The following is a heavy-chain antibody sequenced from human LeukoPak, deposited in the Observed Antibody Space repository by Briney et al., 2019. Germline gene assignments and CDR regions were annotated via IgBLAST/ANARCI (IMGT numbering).Heavy chain of an antibody. D-gene: IGHD3-10*01. CDR2: INADGSET. CDR1: GFSISGHW. CDR3: AKVLYYYGSGSYFPYYFDY. V-gene: IGHV3-7*03. Sequence: GGSLRLSCTASGFSISGHWQTWVRQTPGKGLEWVAHINADGSETSYAGSVKGRFTISKDSVENSVTLQMNSLRAEDTAVYYCAKVLYYYGSGSYFPYYFDYWGQGTLVTVSS. J-gene: IGHJ4*02.